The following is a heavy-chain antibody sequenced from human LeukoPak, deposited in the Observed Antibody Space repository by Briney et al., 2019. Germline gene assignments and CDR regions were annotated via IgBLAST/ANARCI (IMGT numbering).Heavy chain of an antibody. D-gene: IGHD6-6*01. CDR3: ATYSSSYNWFDP. CDR2: IYYSGST. Sequence: SETLSLTCTVSGGSISSSSHYWGWIRQPPGKGLEWIGSIYYSGSTYYNLSLKSRVTISVDTSKNQFSLKLSSVTAADTAVYYCATYSSSYNWFDPWGQGTLVSVSS. CDR1: GGSISSSSHY. J-gene: IGHJ5*02. V-gene: IGHV4-39*01.